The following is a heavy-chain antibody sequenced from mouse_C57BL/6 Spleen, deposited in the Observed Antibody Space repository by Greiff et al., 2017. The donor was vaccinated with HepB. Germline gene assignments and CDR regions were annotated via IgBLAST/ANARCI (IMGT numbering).Heavy chain of an antibody. Sequence: EVQLVESGGGLVQPKGSLKLSCAASGFSFNTYAMNWVRQAPGKGLEWVARIRSKSNNYATYYADSVKDRFTISRDDSESMLYLQMNNLKTEDTAMYYCVRGLRRDYYAMDYWGQGTSVTVSS. J-gene: IGHJ4*01. V-gene: IGHV10-1*01. CDR3: VRGLRRDYYAMDY. CDR2: IRSKSNNYAT. CDR1: GFSFNTYA. D-gene: IGHD2-2*01.